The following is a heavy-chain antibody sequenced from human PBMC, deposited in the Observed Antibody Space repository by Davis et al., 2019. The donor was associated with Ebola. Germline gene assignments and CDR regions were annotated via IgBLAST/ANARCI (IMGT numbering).Heavy chain of an antibody. V-gene: IGHV4-39*01. D-gene: IGHD6-13*01. J-gene: IGHJ5*02. CDR2: IYYSGST. Sequence: SETLSLTCTVSGGSISSSSYYWGWIRQPPGKGLEWIGSIYYSGSTYYNPSLKSRVTISVDTSKNQFSLKPSSVTAADTAVYYCARTKGYSSSWYSAEFDPWGQGTLVTVSS. CDR1: GGSISSSSYY. CDR3: ARTKGYSSSWYSAEFDP.